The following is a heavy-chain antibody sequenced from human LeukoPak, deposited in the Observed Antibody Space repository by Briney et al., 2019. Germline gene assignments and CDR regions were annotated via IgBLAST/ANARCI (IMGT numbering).Heavy chain of an antibody. V-gene: IGHV1-3*01. CDR2: INAGNGNT. CDR1: GYTFTSYA. D-gene: IGHD3-22*01. CDR3: ASEEAYYDSSGYHDY. Sequence: ASVKVSCKASGYTFTSYAMHWVRQAPGQRLEWMGWINAGNGNTKYSRKFQGRVTITRDTSASTAYMELSSLRSEDTAVYYCASEEAYYDSSGYHDYWGQGTLVTVSS. J-gene: IGHJ4*02.